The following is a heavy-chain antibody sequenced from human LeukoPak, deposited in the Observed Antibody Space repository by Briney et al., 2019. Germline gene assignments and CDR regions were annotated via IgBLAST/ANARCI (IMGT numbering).Heavy chain of an antibody. CDR1: GFAFGSEA. D-gene: IGHD3-22*01. CDR2: ISGSGGTA. CDR3: AKKGYYDGSGYYMYYFDH. Sequence: GGSLRLSCAASGFAFGSEAMSWVRQAPGKGLEWVSAISGSGGTAYYADSVKGRFTISRDNSKNTLYLQMNSLRAEDTAVYYCAKKGYYDGSGYYMYYFDHWGQGTLVTVSS. V-gene: IGHV3-23*01. J-gene: IGHJ4*02.